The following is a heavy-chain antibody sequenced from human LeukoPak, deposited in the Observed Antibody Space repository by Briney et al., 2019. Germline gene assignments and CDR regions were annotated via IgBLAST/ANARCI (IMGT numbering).Heavy chain of an antibody. J-gene: IGHJ1*01. CDR3: ASSSGWYGGYFQH. D-gene: IGHD6-19*01. V-gene: IGHV4-4*02. CDR2: IYHSGST. Sequence: SGTLSLTCAVSGGSISSSNWWSWVRQPPGKGLEWIGEIYHSGSTNYNPSLKSRVTISVDKSKNQFSLKLSSVTAADTAVYYCASSSGWYGGYFQHWGQGTLVTVSS. CDR1: GGSISSSNW.